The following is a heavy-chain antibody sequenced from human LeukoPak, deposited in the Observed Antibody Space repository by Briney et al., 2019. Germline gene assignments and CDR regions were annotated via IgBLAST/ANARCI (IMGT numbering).Heavy chain of an antibody. CDR1: GYTFTAYY. D-gene: IGHD2-8*02. J-gene: IGHJ4*02. Sequence: GASVRVSCKASGYTFTAYYMHWVRQAPGQGLEWLGWINPNSDVTRYAQKFQGRVTMTRDTSISTVYMELSRLRSDDTAVYYCARSRESCTGGTCPGGYWGQGTRVTVSA. CDR2: INPNSDVT. CDR3: ARSRESCTGGTCPGGY. V-gene: IGHV1-2*02.